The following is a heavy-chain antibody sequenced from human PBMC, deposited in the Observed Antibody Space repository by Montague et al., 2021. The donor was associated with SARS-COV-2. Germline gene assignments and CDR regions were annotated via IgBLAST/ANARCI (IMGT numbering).Heavy chain of an antibody. V-gene: IGHV4-34*01. J-gene: IGHJ4*02. CDR1: GGSFSGYC. CDR3: ARGTKRGFTYDYDSSGYASDY. CDR2: INHSGST. D-gene: IGHD3-22*01. Sequence: SETLSLTCAVYGGSFSGYCWSWIRQPPGKGLEWIGEINHSGSTKYNPSLKSRVTISVDTSKNQFSLKLSSVTAADTAVYYCARGTKRGFTYDYDSSGYASDYWGQGTLVTVSS.